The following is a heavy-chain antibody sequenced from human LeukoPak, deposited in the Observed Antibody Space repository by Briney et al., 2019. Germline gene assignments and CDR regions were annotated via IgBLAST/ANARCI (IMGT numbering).Heavy chain of an antibody. CDR1: GGTFSSYA. Sequence: SVKVSCKASGGTFSSYAISWVRQAPGQGLEWMGGIIPIFGTANYAQKFQGRVTITADESTSTAYMELSSLRSEDTAVYYCARGLDFWSGYYSYNWFDPWGQGTLVTVSS. CDR3: ARGLDFWSGYYSYNWFDP. D-gene: IGHD3-3*01. J-gene: IGHJ5*02. V-gene: IGHV1-69*13. CDR2: IIPIFGTA.